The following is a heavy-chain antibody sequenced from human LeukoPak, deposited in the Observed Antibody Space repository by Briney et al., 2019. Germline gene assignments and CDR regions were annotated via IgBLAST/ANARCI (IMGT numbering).Heavy chain of an antibody. CDR3: ARTYYYDSSGQPWGFDP. CDR1: GYTFTDFY. D-gene: IGHD3-22*01. J-gene: IGHJ5*02. Sequence: ASVKVSCKASGYTFTDFYMHWVRQAPGQGLEWMGYISPTSGGTKYARNFQGRVTMTRDTSISTAYMELNRLTSDDTAVYYCARTYYYDSSGQPWGFDPWGQGTLVTVPS. V-gene: IGHV1-2*02. CDR2: ISPTSGGT.